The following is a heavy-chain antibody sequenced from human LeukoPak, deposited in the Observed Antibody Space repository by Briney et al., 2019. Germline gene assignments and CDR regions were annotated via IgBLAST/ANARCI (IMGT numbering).Heavy chain of an antibody. Sequence: GGSLRLSCAASGFTFRSYSMNWVRQAPGKRLEWLSSITSSGSHMYYADSVKGRFTISRDNAKSSLYLQMNSLRAEDTAVYYCARVGLSLSMALDYWGQGTLVTVSS. D-gene: IGHD3-16*02. CDR2: ITSSGSHM. V-gene: IGHV3-21*01. CDR3: ARVGLSLSMALDY. J-gene: IGHJ4*02. CDR1: GFTFRSYS.